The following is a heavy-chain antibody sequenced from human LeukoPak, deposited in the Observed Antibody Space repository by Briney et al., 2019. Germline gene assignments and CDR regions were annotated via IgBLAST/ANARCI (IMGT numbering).Heavy chain of an antibody. CDR2: ISSSSSYI. CDR3: ARGDSSSSLAFDI. CDR1: GFTFSSYS. V-gene: IGHV3-21*01. Sequence: GSLRLSCAASGFTFSSYSMNWVRQAPGKGLEWVSSISSSSSYIYYADSVKGRFTISRDNAKNSLYLQMNSLRAEDTAVYYCARGDSSSSLAFDIWGQGTMVTVSS. D-gene: IGHD6-6*01. J-gene: IGHJ3*02.